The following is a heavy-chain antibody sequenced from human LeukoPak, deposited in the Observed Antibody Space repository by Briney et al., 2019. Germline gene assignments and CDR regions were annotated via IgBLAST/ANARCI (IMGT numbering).Heavy chain of an antibody. Sequence: GRSLRLSCAASGFTFSSYGMHWVRQAPGKGLEWVAVISYDGSNKYYADSVKGRFTISRDNSKNTLYLQMNSLRAEDTAVYYRAKAHTYSSGWYPPRHYFDYWGQGTLVTVSS. CDR2: ISYDGSNK. V-gene: IGHV3-30*18. CDR3: AKAHTYSSGWYPPRHYFDY. J-gene: IGHJ4*02. D-gene: IGHD6-19*01. CDR1: GFTFSSYG.